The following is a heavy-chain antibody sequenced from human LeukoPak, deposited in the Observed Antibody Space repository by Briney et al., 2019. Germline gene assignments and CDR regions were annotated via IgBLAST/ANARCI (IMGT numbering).Heavy chain of an antibody. D-gene: IGHD2-15*01. J-gene: IGHJ6*03. CDR1: GGSISSSSYY. CDR2: IYYSGST. CDR3: ARDVVVAASYYYYYYMDV. Sequence: SETLSLTCTVSGGSISSSSYYWGWIRQPPGKGLEWIGSIYYSGSTYYNPSLKSRVTISVDTSKNQFSLKLSSVTAADTAVYYCARDVVVAASYYYYYYMDVWGKGTTVTVSS. V-gene: IGHV4-39*07.